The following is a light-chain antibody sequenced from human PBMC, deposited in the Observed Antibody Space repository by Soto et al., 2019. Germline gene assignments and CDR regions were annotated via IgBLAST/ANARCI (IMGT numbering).Light chain of an antibody. CDR3: CSYAGSSTYVV. J-gene: IGLJ2*01. CDR1: SSDVGSYNL. CDR2: ENS. Sequence: QSVLTQPASVSESPGQSITISCTGTSSDVGSYNLVSWYQHHPGKAPKLMISENSKRPSGVSNRFSGSKSGNTASLTISGLQAEDEADYYCCSYAGSSTYVVFGGGTKLTVL. V-gene: IGLV2-23*01.